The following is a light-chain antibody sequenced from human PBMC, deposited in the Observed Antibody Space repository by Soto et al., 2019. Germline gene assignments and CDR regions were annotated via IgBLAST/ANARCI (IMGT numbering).Light chain of an antibody. CDR2: LGS. J-gene: IGKJ1*01. V-gene: IGKV2-28*01. CDR3: MQALQAPLT. Sequence: DIVMTQSPLSLPVTTGEPAPISCRSTHSLLNSNGYNYLDWYLQKPGQSPQLLIYLGSSRASGVPDRFSGSGSGTDFTLTISRVEAEDVGFYYCMQALQAPLTFGQGTKVDIK. CDR1: HSLLNSNGYNY.